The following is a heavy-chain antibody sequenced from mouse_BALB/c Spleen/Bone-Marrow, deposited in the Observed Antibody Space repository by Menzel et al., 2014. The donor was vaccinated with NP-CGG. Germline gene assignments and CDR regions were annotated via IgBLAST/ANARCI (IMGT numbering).Heavy chain of an antibody. CDR1: GFTFSSYA. CDR2: ISSGGST. CDR3: VYGNYSYYYAMDF. Sequence: EVQLVESGGGLVKPGGYLKLSCAASGFTFSSYAMSWVRQTPEKRLEWVASISSGGSTFYPDSVKGRYTISRENARNILYLQMSSLRSEDTAMYYCVYGNYSYYYAMDFWGQGTSVTVSS. V-gene: IGHV5-6-5*01. J-gene: IGHJ4*01. D-gene: IGHD2-1*01.